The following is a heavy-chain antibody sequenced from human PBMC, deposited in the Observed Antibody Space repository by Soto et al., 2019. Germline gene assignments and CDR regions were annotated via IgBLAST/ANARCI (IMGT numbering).Heavy chain of an antibody. J-gene: IGHJ4*02. CDR2: ISKDGSAK. Sequence: QVLLVESGGGVVQPGRSLRLSCTGSGFTFSSYGMHWVRQGPGQGLEWVAVISKDGSAKYHADSVKARFTISRDNSKNTPYLQMNSLSAEDTAVYYCVKAQVDTPMDFRTANWGQGTLVTISS. CDR3: VKAQVDTPMDFRTAN. D-gene: IGHD5-18*01. V-gene: IGHV3-30*18. CDR1: GFTFSSYG.